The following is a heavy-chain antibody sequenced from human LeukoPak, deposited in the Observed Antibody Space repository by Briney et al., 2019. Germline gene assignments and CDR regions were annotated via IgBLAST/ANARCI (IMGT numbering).Heavy chain of an antibody. J-gene: IGHJ4*02. CDR1: GGSISSSN. CDR3: AKLLYYYDSSQPY. D-gene: IGHD3-22*01. V-gene: IGHV3-23*01. Sequence: ETLSLTCAVSGGSISSSNWWSWVRQPPGKGLEWVSAISGSGGSTYYADSVKGRFTISRDNSKNTLYLQMNSLRAEDTAVYYCAKLLYYYDSSQPYWGQGTLVTVSS. CDR2: ISGSGGST.